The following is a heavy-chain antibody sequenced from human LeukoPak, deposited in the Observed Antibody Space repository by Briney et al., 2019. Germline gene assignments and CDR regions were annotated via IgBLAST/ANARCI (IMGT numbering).Heavy chain of an antibody. D-gene: IGHD2-2*01. V-gene: IGHV1-46*02. J-gene: IGHJ4*02. CDR2: INPSGGST. CDR1: GYTFNSYY. Sequence: ASVKVSCKASGYTFNSYYMHWVRQAPGQGLEWMGIINPSGGSTSYAQKFQGRVTMTRDTSTSTVYMELSSLRSEDTAVYYCARLGRPFVVVPAASRGTTKPDLRGRDYWGQGTLVTVSS. CDR3: ARLGRPFVVVPAASRGTTKPDLRGRDY.